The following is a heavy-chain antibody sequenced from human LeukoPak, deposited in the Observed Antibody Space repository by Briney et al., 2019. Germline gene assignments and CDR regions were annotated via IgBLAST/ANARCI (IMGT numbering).Heavy chain of an antibody. V-gene: IGHV1-18*01. CDR1: GYSFTSYG. CDR2: ISAYNGNT. CDR3: PRGDYSNPWYFDY. J-gene: IGHJ4*02. Sequence: ASVKVSCKASGYSFTSYGISWVRQAPGQGLEWMGWISAYNGNTHYAQKFQGRVTMTTDTSTSTAYMELRSLRSDDTAVYYCPRGDYSNPWYFDYWGQGTLVTVSS. D-gene: IGHD4-11*01.